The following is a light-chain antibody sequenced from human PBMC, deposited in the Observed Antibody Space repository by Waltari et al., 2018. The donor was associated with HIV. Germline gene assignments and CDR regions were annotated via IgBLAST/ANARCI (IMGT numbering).Light chain of an antibody. J-gene: IGKJ2*01. Sequence: DILMTQSPSTLTVSVGERVTMSCRASQNIGTKLAWYQQRPGKAPTLILYEASTSVSGVPSRCSGSGSGTQFTLTIASLQPNGFAIYFCQQYETCCSFGRGTMLEV. CDR3: QQYETCCS. V-gene: IGKV1-5*03. CDR2: EAS. CDR1: QNIGTK.